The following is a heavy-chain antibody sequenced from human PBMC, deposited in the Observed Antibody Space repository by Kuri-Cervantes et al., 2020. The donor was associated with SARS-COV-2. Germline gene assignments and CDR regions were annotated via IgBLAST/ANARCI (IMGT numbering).Heavy chain of an antibody. Sequence: ASVKVSCKASGYTFTSYYMHWVRQAPGQGLEWMGIINPSGGSTSYAQKFQGRVTMTRDTSTSTVYMELSSLRSEDTAVCYCARAHEEDGSGGWFDPWGQGTLVTVSS. CDR1: GYTFTSYY. CDR3: ARAHEEDGSGGWFDP. CDR2: INPSGGST. D-gene: IGHD1-26*01. J-gene: IGHJ5*02. V-gene: IGHV1-46*01.